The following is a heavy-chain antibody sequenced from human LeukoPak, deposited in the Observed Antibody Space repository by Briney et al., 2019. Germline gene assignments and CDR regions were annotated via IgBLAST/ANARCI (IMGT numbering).Heavy chain of an antibody. D-gene: IGHD3-22*01. CDR1: GFTFSSYG. Sequence: GRSLRLSCAASGFTFSSYGMHWVRQAPGKGLEWVAVISYDGSNKYYADSVKGRFTISRDNSKNSLYLQMNSLRAEDTAVYYCAGQGDSSGYYYYYGMDVWCQGPTVTVTS. CDR3: AGQGDSSGYYYYYGMDV. V-gene: IGHV3-30*03. J-gene: IGHJ6*02. CDR2: ISYDGSNK.